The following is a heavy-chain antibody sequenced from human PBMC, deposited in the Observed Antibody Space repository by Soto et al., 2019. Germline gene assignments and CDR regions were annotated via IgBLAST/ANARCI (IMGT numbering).Heavy chain of an antibody. CDR3: PPGIKALVRCLYFDL. D-gene: IGHD5-18*01. J-gene: IGHJ2*01. V-gene: IGHV3-53*02. CDR1: GLSVSSNY. Sequence: EVQLVETGGGLIQPGGSLRLSCAASGLSVSSNYMSWVRQAPGRGLEWVSVIYSSGNIYYRDSVKGRFTISRDNSKNTLFLQINSLRDEHTAVYYCPPGIKALVRCLYFDLWGRGTLVTVSS. CDR2: IYSSGNI.